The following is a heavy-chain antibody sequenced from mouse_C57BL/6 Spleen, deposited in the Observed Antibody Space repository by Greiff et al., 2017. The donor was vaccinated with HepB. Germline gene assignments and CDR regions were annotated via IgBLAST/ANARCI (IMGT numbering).Heavy chain of an antibody. CDR1: GFSLSTSGMG. D-gene: IGHD1-1*01. CDR2: IYGDDDK. V-gene: IGHV8-12*01. Sequence: QVTLKESGPGILQSSQTLSLTCSFSGFSLSTSGMGVSWIRQPSGKGLEWLAHIYGDDDKRYNPSLKSRLTTSKDTSRNQEFLKITSVDTADTASYCSGRRGDNYDNSYIDYWGQGTTLTVSS. CDR3: GRRGDNYDNSYIDY. J-gene: IGHJ2*01.